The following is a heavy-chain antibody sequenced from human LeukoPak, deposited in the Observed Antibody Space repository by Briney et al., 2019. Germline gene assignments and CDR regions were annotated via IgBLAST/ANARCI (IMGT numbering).Heavy chain of an antibody. Sequence: PGGSLRLSCVASGFTFSTSWMHWVRQEPGKGLVWVSRINSDGSSTKYADSVKGRFTISRDNAKNTLYLQMTSLRDEDTAVYYCARDGGNSDYWHFDLWGRGTLVTVSS. D-gene: IGHD4-23*01. CDR1: GFTFSTSW. CDR2: INSDGSST. CDR3: ARDGGNSDYWHFDL. V-gene: IGHV3-74*03. J-gene: IGHJ2*01.